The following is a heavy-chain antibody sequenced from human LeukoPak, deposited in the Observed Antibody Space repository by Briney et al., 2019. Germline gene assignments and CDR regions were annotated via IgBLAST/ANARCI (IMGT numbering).Heavy chain of an antibody. D-gene: IGHD2-21*01. Sequence: PGGSLRLSCAASGFTSSSYWMHWVRQAPGKGLVWVSRIDSDGTGTIYADSVRGRFTISRDNAKNTMYLQMNSLRVEDTAVYYCTREGLDPWGQGTLVTVSS. CDR3: TREGLDP. CDR2: IDSDGTGT. CDR1: GFTSSSYW. V-gene: IGHV3-74*01. J-gene: IGHJ5*02.